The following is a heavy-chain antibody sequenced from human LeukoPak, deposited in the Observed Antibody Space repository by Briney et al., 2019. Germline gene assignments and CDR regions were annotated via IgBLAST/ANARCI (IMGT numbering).Heavy chain of an antibody. D-gene: IGHD4-17*01. Sequence: PGRSLRLSCAASGFTFSSYGMHWVRQAPGKGLEWVAVIWYDGSNKYYAGSVKGRFTISRDNSKNTLYLQMNSLRAEDTAVYYCASSTLCGAQDYWGQGTLVTVSS. CDR3: ASSTLCGAQDY. V-gene: IGHV3-33*01. CDR1: GFTFSSYG. CDR2: IWYDGSNK. J-gene: IGHJ4*02.